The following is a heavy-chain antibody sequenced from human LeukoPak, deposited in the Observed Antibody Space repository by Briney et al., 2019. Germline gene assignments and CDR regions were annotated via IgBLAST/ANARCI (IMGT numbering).Heavy chain of an antibody. D-gene: IGHD6-25*01. CDR1: GGSISSYY. Sequence: ETLSLTCTVSGGSISSYYWSWIRQPPGKGLEWVSNIGTSSTTIYYADSVKGRFTISRDNAKNSLYLQMNSLRADDTAVYYCARFAAGGSYYYYMDVWGKGTTVTVSS. V-gene: IGHV3-48*01. J-gene: IGHJ6*03. CDR2: IGTSSTTI. CDR3: ARFAAGGSYYYYMDV.